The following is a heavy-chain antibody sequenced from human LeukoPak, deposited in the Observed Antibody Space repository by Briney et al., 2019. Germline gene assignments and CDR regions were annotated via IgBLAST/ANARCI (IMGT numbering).Heavy chain of an antibody. V-gene: IGHV4-61*02. J-gene: IGHJ4*02. CDR3: ARGSSGYYPYYFDY. CDR2: IYTSGST. Sequence: SQTLSLTCTVSGGSISSGSYYWSWIRQPAGKGLEWIGRIYTSGSTNYNPSLKSRVTISVGTSKNQFSLKLSSVTAADTAVYYCARGSSGYYPYYFDYWGQGTLVTVSS. CDR1: GGSISSGSYY. D-gene: IGHD3-22*01.